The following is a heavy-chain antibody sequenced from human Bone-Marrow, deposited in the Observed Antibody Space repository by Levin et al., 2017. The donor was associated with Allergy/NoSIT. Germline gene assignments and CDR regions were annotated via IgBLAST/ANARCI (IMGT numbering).Heavy chain of an antibody. J-gene: IGHJ3*01. CDR1: QFIFDDHG. D-gene: IGHD1-7*01. Sequence: LSLTCVASQFIFDDHGMSWVHQAPGKGLEWVSGITWNGGTTGYADSVKGRFTISRDNANNTLYLQMNSLRAEDTALYHCARVGNYAVIADAFDLWGQGTMVTVSS. V-gene: IGHV3-20*01. CDR2: ITWNGGTT. CDR3: ARVGNYAVIADAFDL.